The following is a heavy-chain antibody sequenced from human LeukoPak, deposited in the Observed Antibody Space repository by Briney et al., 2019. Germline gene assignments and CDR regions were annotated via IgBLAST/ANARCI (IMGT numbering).Heavy chain of an antibody. CDR1: GFTFCSNA. Sequence: GGSLSLSGAASGFTFCSNAVSWAPPARGGGLEWGSAISGTGGSNYNADSVKARSTTSRDNSTTTLYLQMNSPRGEDTAVYYCARHVSWLSGYYCDYWGQGNPGTVSP. CDR2: ISGTGGSN. V-gene: IGHV3-23*01. J-gene: IGHJ4*02. CDR3: ARHVSWLSGYYCDY. D-gene: IGHD3-22*01.